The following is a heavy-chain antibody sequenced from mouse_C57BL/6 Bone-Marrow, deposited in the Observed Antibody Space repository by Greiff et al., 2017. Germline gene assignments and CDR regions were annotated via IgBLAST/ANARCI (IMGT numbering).Heavy chain of an antibody. D-gene: IGHD2-2*01. Sequence: EVKLMESGEGLVKPGGSLKLSCAASGFTFSSYAMSWVRQTPEKRLEWVAYISSGGDYIYYADTVKGRFTISRDNARNTLYLQMSSLKSEDTAMYYCTRAGYHKDYFDYWGQGTTLTVSS. J-gene: IGHJ2*01. CDR2: ISSGGDYI. CDR3: TRAGYHKDYFDY. V-gene: IGHV5-9-1*02. CDR1: GFTFSSYA.